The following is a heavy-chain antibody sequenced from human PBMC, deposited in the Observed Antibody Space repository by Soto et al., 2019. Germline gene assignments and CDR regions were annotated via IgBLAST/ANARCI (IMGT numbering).Heavy chain of an antibody. Sequence: SETLSLTCAVYGGSFSAYYWSWIRQPPGKGLEWIGSIYYSGRTYYNASLMSRVTMSVDTSKNQFSLKLSSLTAADTAVYYCARHPNASTHGMDVWGPGTPLTVSS. J-gene: IGHJ6*02. CDR1: GGSFSAYY. CDR3: ARHPNASTHGMDV. CDR2: IYYSGRT. D-gene: IGHD6-6*01. V-gene: IGHV4-34*01.